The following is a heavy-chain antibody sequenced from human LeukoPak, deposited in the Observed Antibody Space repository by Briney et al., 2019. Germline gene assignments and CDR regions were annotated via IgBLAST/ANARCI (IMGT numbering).Heavy chain of an antibody. CDR1: GYTFTSYG. V-gene: IGHV3-23*01. D-gene: IGHD1-26*01. CDR2: ISGSGGST. J-gene: IGHJ4*02. Sequence: SCKASGYTFTSYGISWVRQAPGKGLEWVSAISGSGGSTYYADSVKGRFTISRDNSKNTLYLQMNSLRAEDTAVYYCARGRWELLCPFDYWGQGTLVTVSS. CDR3: ARGRWELLCPFDY.